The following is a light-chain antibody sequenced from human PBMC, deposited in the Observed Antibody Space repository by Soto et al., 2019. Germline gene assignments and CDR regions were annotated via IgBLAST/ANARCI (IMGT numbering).Light chain of an antibody. J-gene: IGLJ1*01. CDR2: DNN. CDR1: YSNIGSRT. CDR3: AAWDDSLIGYV. Sequence: VLTQPPSASGTPGQRVTISCSGSYSNIGSRTVNWYQQVPGTAPKLLIYDNNQRPSGVPDRFSGSKSGTSASLAISGLQSEDEADYHCAAWDDSLIGYVFGSGTKVTVL. V-gene: IGLV1-44*01.